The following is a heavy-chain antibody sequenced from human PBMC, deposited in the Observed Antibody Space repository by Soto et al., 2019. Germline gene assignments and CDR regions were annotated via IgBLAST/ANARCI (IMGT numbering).Heavy chain of an antibody. CDR3: AGGGDGFGDGGNCYSGMAV. J-gene: IGHJ6*01. Sequence: EVQLVESGGGLVQPGGSLRLSCAASGFGVSNNYMSWVRQAPGKGLEWVSAINSGGNTYYADSVKGRFTISRDNSKTAVYLKMSSVGAEDTAVYYSAGGGDGFGDGGNCYSGMAVWGEGTTVAVSS. D-gene: IGHD2-21*01. V-gene: IGHV3-66*01. CDR1: GFGVSNNY. CDR2: INSGGNT.